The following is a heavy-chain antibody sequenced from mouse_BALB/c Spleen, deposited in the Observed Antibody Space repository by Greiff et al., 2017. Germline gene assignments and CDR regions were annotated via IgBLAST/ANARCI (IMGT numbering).Heavy chain of an antibody. CDR3: ARERSFDY. CDR1: GFTFSSYA. V-gene: IGHV5-6-5*01. CDR2: ISSGGST. Sequence: EVQLVESGGGLVKPGGSLKLSCAASGFTFSSYAMSWVRQTPEKRLEWVASISSGGSTYYPDSVKGRFTISRDNARNILYLQMSSLRSEDTAMYYCARERSFDYWGQGTTLTVSS. J-gene: IGHJ2*01.